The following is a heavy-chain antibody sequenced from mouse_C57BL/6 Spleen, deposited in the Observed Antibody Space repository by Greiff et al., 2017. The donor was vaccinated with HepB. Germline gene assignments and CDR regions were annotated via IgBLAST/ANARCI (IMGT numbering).Heavy chain of an antibody. CDR1: GYAFSSSW. CDR2: IYPGDGDT. Sequence: QVQLQQSGPELVKPGASVKISCKASGYAFSSSWMNWVKQRPGKGLEWIGRIYPGDGDTNYNGKFKGKATLTADKSSSTAYMQLSSLTSEDSAVYFCAPITTVVMDYWGQGTSVTVSS. J-gene: IGHJ4*01. CDR3: APITTVVMDY. V-gene: IGHV1-82*01. D-gene: IGHD1-1*01.